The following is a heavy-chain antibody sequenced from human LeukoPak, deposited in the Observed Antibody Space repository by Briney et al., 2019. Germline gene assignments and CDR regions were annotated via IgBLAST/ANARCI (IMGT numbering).Heavy chain of an antibody. Sequence: GGSLRLSCTGSAFNLSRFAMTWVRQAPGKGLEWVSSLSGSGRDTYYADSVKGRFTISRDSSKSTLFLRMNSLRVEDTAVYYCAKVRPGYSHYLYFMDVWAEGTTVTVSS. J-gene: IGHJ6*03. CDR1: AFNLSRFA. D-gene: IGHD5-18*01. CDR3: AKVRPGYSHYLYFMDV. V-gene: IGHV3-23*01. CDR2: LSGSGRDT.